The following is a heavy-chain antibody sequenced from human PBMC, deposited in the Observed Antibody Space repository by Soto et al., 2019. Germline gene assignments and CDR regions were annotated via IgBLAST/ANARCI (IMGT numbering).Heavy chain of an antibody. CDR3: ARVSVGGSYSRFDY. V-gene: IGHV3-53*01. CDR2: IYSGGST. J-gene: IGHJ4*02. CDR1: GFSVSDNF. Sequence: LRLSCAASGFSVSDNFMTWVRQAPGKGLEWVSVIYSGGSTYYADTVKGRFTISRDNSKNTLYLHMDSLRAEDTAVYFCARVSVGGSYSRFDYWGQGTLVTVSS. D-gene: IGHD1-26*01.